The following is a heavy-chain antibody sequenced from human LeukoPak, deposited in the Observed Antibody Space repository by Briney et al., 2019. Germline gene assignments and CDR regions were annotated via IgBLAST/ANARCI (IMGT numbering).Heavy chain of an antibody. V-gene: IGHV3-23*01. CDR2: ISGSGGST. J-gene: IGHJ4*02. CDR1: GFTFSSYA. D-gene: IGHD2-8*01. CDR3: AKASAWYYFDY. Sequence: GGSLRLSCAASGFTFSSYAMSWVRQAPGKGLEWVSAISGSGGSTYYADSVKGRFTISRDNSKNTLYLQMSSLRVEDTAVYYCAKASAWYYFDYWGQGILVTVSS.